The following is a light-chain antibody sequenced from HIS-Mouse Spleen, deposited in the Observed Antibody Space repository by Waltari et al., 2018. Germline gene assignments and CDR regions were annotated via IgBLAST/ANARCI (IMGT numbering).Light chain of an antibody. J-gene: IGLJ3*02. CDR3: CSYAGSSTYWV. Sequence: QSALTQPASVSGSPGQSITISCTGTSSVVGSYNLFSLYQQHQGKAPKLMIYEGSKRPSGVSNRFSGSKSGNTASLTISGLQAEDEADYYCCSYAGSSTYWVFGGGTKLTVL. CDR2: EGS. CDR1: SSVVGSYNL. V-gene: IGLV2-23*01.